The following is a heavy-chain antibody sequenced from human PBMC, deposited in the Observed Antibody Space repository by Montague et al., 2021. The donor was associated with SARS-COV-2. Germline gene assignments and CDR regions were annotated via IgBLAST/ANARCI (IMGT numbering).Heavy chain of an antibody. D-gene: IGHD3-9*01. V-gene: IGHV3-30-3*01. CDR2: ISYDGSNK. J-gene: IGHJ2*01. CDR3: ARGLTYWYFDL. CDR1: GFTFSSYA. Sequence: CLRLSCAASGFTFSSYAMHWVRQAPGKGLEWVAVISYDGSNKYYADSVKGRFTISRDNSKNTLYLQMNSLRAEDTAVYYCARGLTYWYFDLWGRGTLVTVSS.